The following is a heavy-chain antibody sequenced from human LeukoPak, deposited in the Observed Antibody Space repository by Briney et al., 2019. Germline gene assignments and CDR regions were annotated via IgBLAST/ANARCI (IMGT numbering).Heavy chain of an antibody. CDR2: ISSSSSYI. CDR1: GFTFSSYS. Sequence: GGSLRLSCAASGFTFSSYSMNWVRQAPGEGLEWVSSISSSSSYIYYADSVKRRFTISRDNAKNSLYLQMNSLRAEDTAVYYCARDGAYCGGDCSRAFDIWGQGTMVTVSS. J-gene: IGHJ3*02. CDR3: ARDGAYCGGDCSRAFDI. V-gene: IGHV3-21*01. D-gene: IGHD2-21*02.